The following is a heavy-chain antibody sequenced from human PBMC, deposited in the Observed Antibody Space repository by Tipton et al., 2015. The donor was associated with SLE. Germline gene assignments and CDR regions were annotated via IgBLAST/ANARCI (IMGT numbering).Heavy chain of an antibody. Sequence: LRLSCTVSGGSISSGGHYWSWIRHHPGKGLEWIGYIYYSGSTYYNPSPKSRLSISVDTSKNQFSLNLRYVTAADTAVYDCARVTTNVDPWSQGTLFTVSS. CDR3: ARVTTNVDP. CDR1: GGSISSGGHY. D-gene: IGHD4-11*01. V-gene: IGHV4-31*02. CDR2: IYYSGST. J-gene: IGHJ5*02.